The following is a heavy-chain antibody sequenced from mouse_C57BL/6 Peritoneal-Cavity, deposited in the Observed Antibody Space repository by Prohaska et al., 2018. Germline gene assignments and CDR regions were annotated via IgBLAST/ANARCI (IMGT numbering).Heavy chain of an antibody. CDR3: ARGTTVPDFDY. CDR1: VYPSNGYW. CDR2: ILPGSGST. D-gene: IGHD1-1*01. Sequence: KLSSKATVYPSNGYWIEWVKQRPGPGLEWFGEILPGSGSTNYNEKFKGKATFTADTSSNTAYMQLSSLTTEDSAIYYCARGTTVPDFDYWGQGTTLTVSS. J-gene: IGHJ2*01. V-gene: IGHV1-9*01.